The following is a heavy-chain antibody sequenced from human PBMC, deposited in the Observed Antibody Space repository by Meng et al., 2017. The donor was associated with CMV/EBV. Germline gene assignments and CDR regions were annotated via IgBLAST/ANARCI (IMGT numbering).Heavy chain of an antibody. J-gene: IGHJ4*02. Sequence: QVELKQWGAGLFKPSETLSLTCAVYGGSFSGYYWSWIRQPPVKGLEWIGEINHSGSTNYNPSLKSRVTISVDTSKNQFSLKLSSVTAADTAVYYCARGRGEDTAMVPFDYWGQGTLVTVSS. CDR2: INHSGST. V-gene: IGHV4-34*01. D-gene: IGHD5-18*01. CDR3: ARGRGEDTAMVPFDY. CDR1: GGSFSGYY.